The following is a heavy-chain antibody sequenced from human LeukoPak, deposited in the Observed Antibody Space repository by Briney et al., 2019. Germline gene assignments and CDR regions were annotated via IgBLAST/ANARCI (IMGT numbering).Heavy chain of an antibody. CDR1: GYTFTSYY. Sequence: AASVKVSCKASGYTFTSYYMHWVRQAPGQGLEWMGIINPSGGSTSYAQKFQGRVTMTWDTSTSTVYMELSSLRSEDTAVYYCARDRIIPMVRGVMDYYYYYGMDVWGQGTTVTVSS. J-gene: IGHJ6*02. CDR2: INPSGGST. V-gene: IGHV1-46*03. CDR3: ARDRIIPMVRGVMDYYYYYGMDV. D-gene: IGHD3-10*01.